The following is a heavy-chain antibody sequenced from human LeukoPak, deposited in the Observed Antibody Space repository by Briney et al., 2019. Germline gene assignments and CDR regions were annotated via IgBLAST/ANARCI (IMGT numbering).Heavy chain of an antibody. D-gene: IGHD5-12*01. J-gene: IGHJ3*02. CDR2: IYHSGSA. V-gene: IGHV4-30-4*01. CDR1: GASISSDDYY. CDR3: ARDLRPAFDI. Sequence: PAQTLSLTCTVSGASISSDDYYWSWIRQTPGKGLEWIGYIYHSGSAYYNPSLKSRVTISVDTSKNQFSLRLSSVTAADTAVYYCARDLRPAFDIWSQGTMVTVSS.